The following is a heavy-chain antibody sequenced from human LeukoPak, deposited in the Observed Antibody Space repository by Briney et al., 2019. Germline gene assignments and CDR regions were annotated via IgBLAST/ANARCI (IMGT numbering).Heavy chain of an antibody. Sequence: PSETLSLTCAVSGYSISNGYYWGWIRQPPGKGLEWIATTFRSGSTYYNPSLKSRVTISVDKSKNQFSLKLSSVTAADTAVYYCARSIAVAFDYWGQGTLVTVSS. CDR1: GYSISNGYY. D-gene: IGHD6-19*01. V-gene: IGHV4-38-2*01. CDR3: ARSIAVAFDY. J-gene: IGHJ4*02. CDR2: TFRSGST.